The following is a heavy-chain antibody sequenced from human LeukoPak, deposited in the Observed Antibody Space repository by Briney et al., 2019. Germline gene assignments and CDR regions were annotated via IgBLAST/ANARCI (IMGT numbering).Heavy chain of an antibody. D-gene: IGHD1-26*01. J-gene: IGHJ4*02. CDR2: INPSGGST. CDR3: ARDLGIISGSYYVPFFDY. V-gene: IGHV1-46*01. CDR1: GYTFTSYY. Sequence: GASVKVSCKASGYTFTSYYMHWVRQAPGQGLEWMGIINPSGGSTSYAQKFQGRVTMTRDTSTSTAYMELSSLRSEDTAVYYCARDLGIISGSYYVPFFDYWGQGTLVTVSS.